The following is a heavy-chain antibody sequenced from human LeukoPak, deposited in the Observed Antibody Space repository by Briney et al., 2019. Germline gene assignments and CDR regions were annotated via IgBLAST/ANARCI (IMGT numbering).Heavy chain of an antibody. V-gene: IGHV1-46*01. CDR2: INPSGGST. Sequence: GASVKASCKASGYTFTSYYMHWVRQAPGQGLEWMGIINPSGGSTSYAQKFQGRVTMTRDMSTSTVYMELSSLRSEDTAVYYCARDVDYYDFWSGSQNWFDPWGQGTLVTVSS. D-gene: IGHD3-3*01. J-gene: IGHJ5*02. CDR1: GYTFTSYY. CDR3: ARDVDYYDFWSGSQNWFDP.